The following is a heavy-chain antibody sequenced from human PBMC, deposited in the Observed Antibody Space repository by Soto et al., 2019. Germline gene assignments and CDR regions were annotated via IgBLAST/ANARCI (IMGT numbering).Heavy chain of an antibody. CDR2: IIPIFGTA. D-gene: IGHD4-17*01. CDR3: ARDVYGGYYYYGMDV. V-gene: IGHV1-69*13. J-gene: IGHJ6*02. CDR1: GGTFSSYA. Sequence: SVKVSCKASGGTFSSYAISWVRQAPGQGLEWMGGIIPIFGTANYAQKFQGRVTITADESTSTAYMELSSLRSEDMAVYYCARDVYGGYYYYGMDVWGQGTTVTVSS.